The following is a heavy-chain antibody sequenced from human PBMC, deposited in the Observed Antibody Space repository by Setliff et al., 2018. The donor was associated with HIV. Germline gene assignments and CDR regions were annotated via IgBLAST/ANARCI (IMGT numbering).Heavy chain of an antibody. Sequence: SETLSLTCTSSGDSISGYYWSWIRQPAGKGLEWIGRIYTSGSTNYNPSLKSRVTISIDMSKNQFSLKLTSVAAADTAVYYCAKRPGYGYPFHIWGQGTMVTVSS. D-gene: IGHD5-18*01. J-gene: IGHJ3*02. V-gene: IGHV4-4*07. CDR1: GDSISGYY. CDR2: IYTSGST. CDR3: AKRPGYGYPFHI.